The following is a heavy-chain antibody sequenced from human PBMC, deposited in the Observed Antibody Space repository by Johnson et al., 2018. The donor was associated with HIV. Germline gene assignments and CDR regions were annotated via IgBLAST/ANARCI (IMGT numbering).Heavy chain of an antibody. CDR3: ARVHGGATRAKGAFDI. CDR2: IYSGGST. CDR1: GFTFSSYG. D-gene: IGHD1-26*01. V-gene: IGHV3-NL1*01. Sequence: QVQLVESGGGVVQPGRSLRLSCAASGFTFSSYGMHWVRQAPGKGLEWVAVIYSGGSTYYSDSVKGRFTLSRDNSTNTLYLQMNSLRAEDQAVYYCARVHGGATRAKGAFDIWGQGTMVTVSS. J-gene: IGHJ3*02.